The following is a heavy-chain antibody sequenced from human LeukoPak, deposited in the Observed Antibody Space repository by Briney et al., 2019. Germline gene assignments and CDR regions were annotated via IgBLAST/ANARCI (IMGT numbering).Heavy chain of an antibody. J-gene: IGHJ3*02. CDR1: GFTFGSYT. Sequence: PGGSLRLSCAASGFTFGSYTMSWVRQAPGKGLEWVSFITESSGSTYYADSVKGRFTISRDNSKNALYLQMNSLRAEDTAMHYCARVGYYYDDNCDAFDIWGQGTMVTVSS. CDR2: ITESSGST. CDR3: ARVGYYYDDNCDAFDI. D-gene: IGHD3-22*01. V-gene: IGHV3-23*01.